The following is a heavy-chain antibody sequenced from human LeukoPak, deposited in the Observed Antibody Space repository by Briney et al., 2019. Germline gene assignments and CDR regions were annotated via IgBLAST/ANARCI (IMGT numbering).Heavy chain of an antibody. Sequence: PGRSLRLSCAASGFTFSSYAMHWVRQAPGKGLEWVAVISYDGSNKYYADSVKGRFTISRDNSKNTLYLQMNSLRAEDTAVYYCARDSGKYSGYAFDYWGQGTLVTVSS. CDR3: ARDSGKYSGYAFDY. CDR1: GFTFSSYA. J-gene: IGHJ4*02. V-gene: IGHV3-30-3*01. D-gene: IGHD5-12*01. CDR2: ISYDGSNK.